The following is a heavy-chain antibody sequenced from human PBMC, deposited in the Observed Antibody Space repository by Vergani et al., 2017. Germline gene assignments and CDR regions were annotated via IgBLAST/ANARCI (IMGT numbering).Heavy chain of an antibody. Sequence: QVQLVQSGAEVKKPGSSVKVSCKASGGTFSSYAISWVRQAPGQGLEWMGRIIPIFGTANYAQKFQGRVTITADESTSTAYMELSSLRSEDTAVYYCARSTPLAAAGSNRRAYGMDVWGQGTTVTVSS. J-gene: IGHJ6*02. CDR2: IIPIFGTA. D-gene: IGHD6-13*01. V-gene: IGHV1-69*13. CDR1: GGTFSSYA. CDR3: ARSTPLAAAGSNRRAYGMDV.